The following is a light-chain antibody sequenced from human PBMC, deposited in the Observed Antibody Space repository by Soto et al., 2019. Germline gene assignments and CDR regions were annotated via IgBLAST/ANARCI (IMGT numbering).Light chain of an antibody. CDR3: AAWDGSLNAQV. J-gene: IGLJ2*01. Sequence: QSVLTQPPSASGTPGQRVTISCSGSSSNIGGNIVNWYQQLPGTAPKLLIYTNNQRPLGVPDQFSGSKSGTSASLAIGGLECEDEADYYCAAWDGSLNAQVFGGGTKLTVL. CDR2: TNN. V-gene: IGLV1-44*01. CDR1: SSNIGGNI.